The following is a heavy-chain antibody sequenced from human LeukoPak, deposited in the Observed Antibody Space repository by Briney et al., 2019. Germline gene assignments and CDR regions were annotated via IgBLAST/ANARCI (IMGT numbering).Heavy chain of an antibody. CDR3: ASSSGDYYDFWSGYLAHYYYGMDV. V-gene: IGHV4-4*02. Sequence: SGTLSLTCAVSGGSISSSNWWSWLRQPPGKGLEWIGAIYHSGSTNYNPSLKSRVTISVDKSKNQFSLKLSSVTAADTAVYYCASSSGDYYDFWSGYLAHYYYGMDVWGQGTTVTVSS. CDR1: GGSISSSNW. D-gene: IGHD3-3*01. CDR2: IYHSGST. J-gene: IGHJ6*02.